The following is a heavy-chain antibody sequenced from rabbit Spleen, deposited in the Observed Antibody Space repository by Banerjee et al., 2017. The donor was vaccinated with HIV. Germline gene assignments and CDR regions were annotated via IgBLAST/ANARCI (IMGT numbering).Heavy chain of an antibody. CDR2: IDPVFGIT. V-gene: IGHV1S7*01. Sequence: QLEESAGGLVQPGGSLKLSCKASGFTLSSYYMNWVRQAPGKGLEWIGYIDPVFGITYYANWVNGRFSIPRENAQNTVFLQMTSLTAADTATYFCARDAVSGPYIDVYFNLLGQGTLVTVS. CDR3: ARDAVSGPYIDVYFNL. J-gene: IGHJ4*01. CDR1: GFTLSSYY. D-gene: IGHD1-1*01.